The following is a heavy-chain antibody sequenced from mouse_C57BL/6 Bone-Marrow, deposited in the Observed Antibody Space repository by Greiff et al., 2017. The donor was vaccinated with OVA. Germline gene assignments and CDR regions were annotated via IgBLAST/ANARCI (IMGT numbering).Heavy chain of an antibody. D-gene: IGHD1-1*01. J-gene: IGHJ4*01. V-gene: IGHV1-81*01. CDR2: IYPRSGNT. Sequence: VQLQQSGAELARPGASVKLSCKASGYTFTSYGISWVKQRTGQGLEWIGEIYPRSGNTYYNEKFKGKATLTADKSSSTAYMELRSLTSEDSAVYFCARTPPITTVVGYYAMDDGGQGTSVTVSS. CDR1: GYTFTSYG. CDR3: ARTPPITTVVGYYAMDD.